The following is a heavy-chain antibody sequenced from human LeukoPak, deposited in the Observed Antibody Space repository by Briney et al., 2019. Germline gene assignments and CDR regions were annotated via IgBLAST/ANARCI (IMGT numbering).Heavy chain of an antibody. V-gene: IGHV4-4*07. Sequence: PSETLSLTCAVYGGSFSGYYWSWIRQPAGKGLEWIGRMYTSESTNYNPSLKNRITMSVDTSKNQFSLKLSSVTAADTAVYYCAREITSTSRHFDYWGQGTLVTVSS. D-gene: IGHD2-2*01. J-gene: IGHJ4*02. CDR1: GGSFSGYY. CDR2: MYTSEST. CDR3: AREITSTSRHFDY.